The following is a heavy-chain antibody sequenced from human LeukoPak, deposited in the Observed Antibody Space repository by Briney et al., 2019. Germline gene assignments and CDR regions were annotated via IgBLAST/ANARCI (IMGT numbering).Heavy chain of an antibody. V-gene: IGHV1-69*13. Sequence: ASVKVSCKGSGGTFSSYAISWVRQAPGQGLEWMGGIIPIFGTANYAQKFQGRVTITADESTSTAYMELSSLRSEDTAVYYCASYYDSSGWFDPWGQGTLVTVSS. CDR3: ASYYDSSGWFDP. CDR2: IIPIFGTA. CDR1: GGTFSSYA. D-gene: IGHD3-3*01. J-gene: IGHJ5*02.